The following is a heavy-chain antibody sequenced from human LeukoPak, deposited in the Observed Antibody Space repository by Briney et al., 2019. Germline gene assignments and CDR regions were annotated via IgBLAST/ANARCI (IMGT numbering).Heavy chain of an antibody. CDR2: ISDSGGRT. CDR1: GFTFSSFA. V-gene: IGHV3-23*01. Sequence: PGGSLRLSCAASGFTFSSFAMSWVRQAPGKGLEWVSAISDSGGRTYYADSVKGRFTISRDNAENSLYLQMSSLRAEDTAVYYCARASGAAGDFDYWGQGTLVTVSS. CDR3: ARASGAAGDFDY. D-gene: IGHD3-10*01. J-gene: IGHJ4*02.